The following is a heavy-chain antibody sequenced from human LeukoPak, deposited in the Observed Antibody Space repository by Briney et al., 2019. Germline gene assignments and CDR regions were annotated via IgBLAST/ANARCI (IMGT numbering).Heavy chain of an antibody. CDR3: ARGATMIVVVTTPESVDWFDP. J-gene: IGHJ5*02. D-gene: IGHD3-22*01. V-gene: IGHV4-39*07. Sequence: SETLSLTCTVSGGSISSSSYYWGWIRQPPGKGLEWIGSIYYSGSTYYNPSLKSRVTISVDTSKNQFSLKLSSVTAADTAVYYCARGATMIVVVTTPESVDWFDPWGQGTLVTVSS. CDR1: GGSISSSSYY. CDR2: IYYSGST.